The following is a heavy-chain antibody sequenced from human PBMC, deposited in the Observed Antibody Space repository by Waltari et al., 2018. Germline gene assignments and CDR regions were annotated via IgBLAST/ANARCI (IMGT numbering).Heavy chain of an antibody. CDR3: ATGGILETTQHSFDV. J-gene: IGHJ3*01. Sequence: QVPLVQSGAEVKKPGSSVKVSCTASGDTFSNFAINWVRQAPAPGLEWMGRIIPSFNTSNYAQKFQGRVTITADESTSTAYMELSSLRSEDTAMYYCATGGILETTQHSFDVWGQGTKVTVSS. V-gene: IGHV1-69*15. D-gene: IGHD1-1*01. CDR2: IIPSFNTS. CDR1: GDTFSNFA.